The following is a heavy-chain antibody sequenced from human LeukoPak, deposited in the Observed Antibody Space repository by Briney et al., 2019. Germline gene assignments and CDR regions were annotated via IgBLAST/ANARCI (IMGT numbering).Heavy chain of an antibody. J-gene: IGHJ5*02. Sequence: ASVKVTCKTSGYSFTDYYMHWVRQAPGQGLEWMGWINPNSGGTSSAQKFQGRVTMTRDTSITTVYMEVSWLTSDDTAIYYCARADRLDGGPYLIGPWGQGTLVTVSS. CDR3: ARADRLDGGPYLIGP. V-gene: IGHV1-2*02. CDR1: GYSFTDYY. CDR2: INPNSGGT. D-gene: IGHD2-21*01.